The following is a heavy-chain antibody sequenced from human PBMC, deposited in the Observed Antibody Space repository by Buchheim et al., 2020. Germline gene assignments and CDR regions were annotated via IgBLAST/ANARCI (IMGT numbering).Heavy chain of an antibody. CDR1: GGSFSGYY. CDR2: INHSGST. Sequence: QVQLQQWGAGLLKPSETLSLTCAVYGGSFSGYYWSWIRQPPGKGLEWIGEINHSGSTNYNPSLKSRVTISVDTSKNQFSLKLSSVTAADTAVYYCARGPRPKRGIAAAENYYGMDVWGQGTT. D-gene: IGHD6-13*01. J-gene: IGHJ6*02. CDR3: ARGPRPKRGIAAAENYYGMDV. V-gene: IGHV4-34*01.